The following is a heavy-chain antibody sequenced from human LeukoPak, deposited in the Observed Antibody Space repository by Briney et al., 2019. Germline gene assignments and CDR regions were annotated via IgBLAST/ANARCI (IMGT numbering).Heavy chain of an antibody. V-gene: IGHV4-39*07. Sequence: SETLSLTCTVSGGSISSYYWGWIRQPPGKGLEWIGSIYYSGSTYYNPSLKSRVTISVDTSKSQFSLKLRSVTAADTAIYYCARAVFSGSYYFDYWGQGTLVTVSS. D-gene: IGHD1-26*01. CDR1: GGSISSYY. CDR3: ARAVFSGSYYFDY. J-gene: IGHJ4*02. CDR2: IYYSGST.